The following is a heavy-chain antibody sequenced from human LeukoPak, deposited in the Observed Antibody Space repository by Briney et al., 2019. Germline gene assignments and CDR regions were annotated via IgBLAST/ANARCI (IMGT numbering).Heavy chain of an antibody. Sequence: PGGSLRLSCAASGFTFDDYDMSWVRQAPGKGLEWVSDINWNGGSANYADSVKGRFTISRDNAKKSLYLQMNSLRAEDTALYFCARDGPEIKMIGGLTGPLLDYWGQGSLVTVSS. CDR2: INWNGGSA. J-gene: IGHJ4*02. CDR3: ARDGPEIKMIGGLTGPLLDY. CDR1: GFTFDDYD. D-gene: IGHD3-16*01. V-gene: IGHV3-20*04.